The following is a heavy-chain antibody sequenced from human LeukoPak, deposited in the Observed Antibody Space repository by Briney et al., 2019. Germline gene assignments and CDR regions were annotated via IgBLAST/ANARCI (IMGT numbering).Heavy chain of an antibody. V-gene: IGHV4-39*07. J-gene: IGHJ4*02. Sequence: SETLSLTCTVSGGSISSSSYYWGWIRQPPGKGLEWIGSIYYSGSTYYNPSLKSRVTISVDTSKNQFFLKLSSVTAADTAVYYCARESRGYVWGIPFDYWGQGTLVTVSS. CDR1: GGSISSSSYY. CDR2: IYYSGST. D-gene: IGHD3-16*01. CDR3: ARESRGYVWGIPFDY.